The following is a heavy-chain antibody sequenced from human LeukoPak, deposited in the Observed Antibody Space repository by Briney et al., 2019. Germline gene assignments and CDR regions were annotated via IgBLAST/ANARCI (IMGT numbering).Heavy chain of an antibody. J-gene: IGHJ5*02. D-gene: IGHD4-17*01. CDR2: IIPILGTA. V-gene: IGHV1-69*13. CDR1: GGTFSSYA. CDR3: ARAPTVTTQNWFDP. Sequence: GASVKVSCKASGGTFSSYAISWVRQAPGQGLEWMGGIIPILGTANYAQKFQGRVTITADESTSTAYMELSSLRSEDTAVYYCARAPTVTTQNWFDPWGQGTLVTVSS.